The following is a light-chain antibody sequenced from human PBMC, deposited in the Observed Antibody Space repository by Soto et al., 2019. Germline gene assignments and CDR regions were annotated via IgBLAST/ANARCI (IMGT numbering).Light chain of an antibody. Sequence: EIVMTQSPATRSVSPGERATLSCRASQSVSSNLAWYQQKPGQAPRLLIFGASTCATGIPARFSGSGSRTAFTLTISSLQSEDFAVYYCQQYNSWPTFGQGTKLELK. V-gene: IGKV3-15*01. CDR2: GAS. CDR3: QQYNSWPT. CDR1: QSVSSN. J-gene: IGKJ2*01.